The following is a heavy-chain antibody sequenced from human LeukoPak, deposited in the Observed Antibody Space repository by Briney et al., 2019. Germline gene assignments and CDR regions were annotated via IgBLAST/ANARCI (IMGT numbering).Heavy chain of an antibody. CDR3: ASGDRTDIAVPY. J-gene: IGHJ4*02. CDR2: IYYSGST. D-gene: IGHD6-19*01. V-gene: IGHV4-31*03. CDR1: GGSISSGGYY. Sequence: SQTLSLTCTVSGGSISSGGYYWSWIRQHPGKGLEWIGYIYYSGSTYYNPSLKSRVTISVDTSKNQFSLKLSSVTAEDTAVYYCASGDRTDIAVPYWGQGTLVTVSS.